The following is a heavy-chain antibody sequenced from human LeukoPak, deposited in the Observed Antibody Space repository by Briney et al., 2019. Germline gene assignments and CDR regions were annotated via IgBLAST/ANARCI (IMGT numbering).Heavy chain of an antibody. CDR3: ALRSGPIDY. Sequence: GGSWGSSCSASGLPSITFAMHWVRKAPGRGLEYVSAISSNGGSTYYADSVKGRFTISRDNSKNTLYLQMSSLRAEDTAVYYCALRSGPIDYWGQGTLVTVSS. D-gene: IGHD3-3*01. CDR1: GLPSITFA. J-gene: IGHJ4*02. V-gene: IGHV3-64D*06. CDR2: ISSNGGST.